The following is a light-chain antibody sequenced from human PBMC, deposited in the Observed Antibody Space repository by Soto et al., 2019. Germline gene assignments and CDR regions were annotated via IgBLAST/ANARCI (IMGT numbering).Light chain of an antibody. CDR3: CSYAGSQTFVV. CDR2: EVT. Sequence: QSVLTQPASVSGSPGQSITISCTGTSIDVGTYNLVSWYRQYPGTAPKLLLYEVTKLPSGVSSRFSGSKSGNTASLTISGLQAEDEADYFCCSYAGSQTFVVFGGGTKLTVL. V-gene: IGLV2-23*02. J-gene: IGLJ2*01. CDR1: SIDVGTYNL.